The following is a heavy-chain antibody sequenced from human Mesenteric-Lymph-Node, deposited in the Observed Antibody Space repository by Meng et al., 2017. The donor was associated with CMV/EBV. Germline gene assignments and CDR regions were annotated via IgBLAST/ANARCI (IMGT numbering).Heavy chain of an antibody. CDR2: INHSGST. D-gene: IGHD3-9*01. V-gene: IGHV4-34*01. Sequence: SCSWFRQPPGQGLECIGEINHSGSTNYNPSLKSRVTISVDTSKNQFSLKLSSVTAADTAVYYCARGGFPGYYDILTGYYRGVYYFDYWGQGTLVTVSS. J-gene: IGHJ4*02. CDR1: S. CDR3: ARGGFPGYYDILTGYYRGVYYFDY.